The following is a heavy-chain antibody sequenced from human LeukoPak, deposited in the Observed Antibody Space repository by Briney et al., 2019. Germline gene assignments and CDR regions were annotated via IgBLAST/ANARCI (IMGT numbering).Heavy chain of an antibody. Sequence: GASVKVSCKASGGTFSSYAISWVRQAPGQGLEWVGGIIPIFGTANLAHKFQGRGTITADESTSTAYMELSSLRSEDTAVYYCARGGGSGSYRWGFDYWGQGTLVTVSS. D-gene: IGHD3-10*01. CDR2: IIPIFGTA. CDR3: ARGGGSGSYRWGFDY. J-gene: IGHJ4*02. V-gene: IGHV1-69*13. CDR1: GGTFSSYA.